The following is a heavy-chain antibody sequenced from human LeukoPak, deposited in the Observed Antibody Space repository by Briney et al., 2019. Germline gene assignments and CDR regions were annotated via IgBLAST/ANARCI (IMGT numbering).Heavy chain of an antibody. J-gene: IGHJ4*02. CDR2: IYSSGRS. V-gene: IGHV4-30-4*07. CDR1: GDSISSGGYS. Sequence: SSETLSLTCAVSGDSISSGGYSWSWVRQPPGKGLEWIGYIYSSGRSYYNPSLQSRVTISVDTSKNEFSLKVTSVTAADTAVYYCARDPYDSGIWGQGTLVTVSS. CDR3: ARDPYDSGI. D-gene: IGHD3-10*01.